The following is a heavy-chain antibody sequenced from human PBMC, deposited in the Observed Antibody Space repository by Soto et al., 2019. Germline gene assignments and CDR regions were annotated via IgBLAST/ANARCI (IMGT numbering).Heavy chain of an antibody. CDR2: INAGNGNT. J-gene: IGHJ4*02. Sequence: QVQLVQSGAEVKKPGASVKVSCKASGYTFTSYAMHWVRQAPGQRLEWMGWINAGNGNTKYSQKFQGRVTITRDTSASTAYMELSSLRSEDTAVYYCARMGLWFGEQPDDYWGQGTLVTXSS. V-gene: IGHV1-3*01. CDR1: GYTFTSYA. D-gene: IGHD3-10*01. CDR3: ARMGLWFGEQPDDY.